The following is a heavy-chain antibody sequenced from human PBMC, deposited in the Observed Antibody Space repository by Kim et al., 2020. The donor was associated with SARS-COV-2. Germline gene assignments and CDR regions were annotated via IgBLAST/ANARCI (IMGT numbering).Heavy chain of an antibody. Sequence: AQKFQGRVTMTRDTSIGTAYMELSGLRSEDTAVYFCAKVGTITANWFDSWGQGTLLTVSS. V-gene: IGHV1-8*01. CDR3: AKVGTITANWFDS. D-gene: IGHD6-25*01. J-gene: IGHJ5*01.